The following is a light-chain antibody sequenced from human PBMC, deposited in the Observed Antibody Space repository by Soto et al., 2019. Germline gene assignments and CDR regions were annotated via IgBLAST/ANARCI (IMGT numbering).Light chain of an antibody. V-gene: IGLV1-40*01. CDR3: QSYDSSLSAHVV. Sequence: QSVLTQPPSVSRAPGQRVTISCTGSSSNIGAGYDVHWYQQLPGTAPKLLIYGNSNRPSGVPDRFSGSKSGTSASLAITGLQAEDEADYYCQSYDSSLSAHVVFGGGTKLTVL. J-gene: IGLJ2*01. CDR2: GNS. CDR1: SSNIGAGYD.